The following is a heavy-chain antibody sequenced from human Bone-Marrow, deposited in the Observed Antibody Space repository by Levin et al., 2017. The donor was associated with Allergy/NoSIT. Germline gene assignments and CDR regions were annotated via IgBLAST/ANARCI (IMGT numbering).Heavy chain of an antibody. CDR1: GGTFSNYA. J-gene: IGHJ3*01. CDR2: IIPIFNTA. CDR3: ARTPASFDWVPGDAFHL. V-gene: IGHV1-69*13. Sequence: RASVKVSCETSGGTFSNYAISWLRQAPGQGPEWMGGIIPIFNTANYIRKFEGRITITADDSTNVAYMELSSLTSEDTAMYYCARTPASFDWVPGDAFHLWGQGTMVIVSS. D-gene: IGHD3-9*01.